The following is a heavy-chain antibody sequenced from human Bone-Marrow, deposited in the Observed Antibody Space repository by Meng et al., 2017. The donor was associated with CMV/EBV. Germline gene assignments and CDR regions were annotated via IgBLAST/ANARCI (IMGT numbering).Heavy chain of an antibody. Sequence: QITLKESRPAPLQPPQTLTLTCTFSGFSLNSNGMGVGWICQPPGKALEWLALIYWDGDKRYSPSLKSRLTITKDTSNNQVVLTMTNMGPVDTATYFCAHRPTEGLFDYWGQGTLVTVSS. V-gene: IGHV2-5*02. J-gene: IGHJ4*02. CDR2: IYWDGDK. CDR1: GFSLNSNGMG. CDR3: AHRPTEGLFDY.